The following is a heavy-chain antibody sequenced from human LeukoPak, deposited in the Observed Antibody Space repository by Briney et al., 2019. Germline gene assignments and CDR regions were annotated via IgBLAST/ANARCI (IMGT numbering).Heavy chain of an antibody. V-gene: IGHV3-9*01. D-gene: IGHD3-22*01. CDR3: AKDRTVYDSSGLDY. Sequence: PGGSRRLSCTASGFTFDLYAILCVRQAPGRALECVSDFSWNSGSIGYADSVKGRFTISRDNAKNSLYMQMNSLIAEDTALYYCAKDRTVYDSSGLDYWGQGTLVTVSS. CDR2: FSWNSGSI. J-gene: IGHJ4*02. CDR1: GFTFDLYA.